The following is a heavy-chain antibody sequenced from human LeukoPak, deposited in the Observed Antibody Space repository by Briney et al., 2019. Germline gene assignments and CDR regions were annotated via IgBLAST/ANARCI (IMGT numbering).Heavy chain of an antibody. J-gene: IGHJ3*02. D-gene: IGHD5-12*01. V-gene: IGHV4-39*07. CDR2: FSTSGNT. CDR1: GGSISSNSYY. CDR3: ARAAGGYGAFDI. Sequence: SETLSLTCSVSGGSISSNSYYWGWIRQPPGKGLEWIGRFSTSGNTNYNPSLKSRVTISVDTSKNQFSLNLSSVTAADTAVYHCARAAGGYGAFDIWGQGTRVTVSS.